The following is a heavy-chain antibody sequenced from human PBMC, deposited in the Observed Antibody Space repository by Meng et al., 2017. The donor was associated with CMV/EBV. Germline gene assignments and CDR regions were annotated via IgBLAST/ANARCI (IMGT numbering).Heavy chain of an antibody. V-gene: IGHV4-59*01. CDR2: IYYSGST. D-gene: IGHD6-13*01. J-gene: IGHJ6*02. CDR1: GGSISSYY. Sequence: GSLRLSCTVSGGSISSYYWSWIRQPPGKGLDWIGYIYYSGSTNYNPSLKSRVTISVDTSKNQFSLKLSSVTAADTAVYYCARRIAAAGFYYGMDVWGQGTTVTVSS. CDR3: ARRIAAAGFYYGMDV.